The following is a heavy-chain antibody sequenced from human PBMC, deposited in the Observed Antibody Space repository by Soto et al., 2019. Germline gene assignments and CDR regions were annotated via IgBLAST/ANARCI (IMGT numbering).Heavy chain of an antibody. J-gene: IGHJ3*02. V-gene: IGHV4-59*01. Sequence: TLSLTCTVSGGSISSYYWSWIRQAPGKGLEWIGYIYDSESTRYNPSLKSRVTISVDTSKNQFSLKLSSVTAADTAVYYCERDQMSNGCYTPDAFDIWGQGTMVTVSS. CDR2: IYDSEST. D-gene: IGHD3-22*01. CDR1: GGSISSYY. CDR3: ERDQMSNGCYTPDAFDI.